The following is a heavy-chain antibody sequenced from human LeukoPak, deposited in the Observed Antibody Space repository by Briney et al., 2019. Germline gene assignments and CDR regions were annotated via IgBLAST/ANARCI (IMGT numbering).Heavy chain of an antibody. Sequence: SDTLALTCAVYGGSLRGYYWSWIRQPPGKGLEWSGEINHSGSTNYNPSLTRRVTISVDTSKNQFSLRLSSVTASDPARFYCWGGFALGVLHHYYYYMDVWGQGTTVTVSS. J-gene: IGHJ6*02. V-gene: IGHV4-34*01. D-gene: IGHD2-8*02. CDR2: INHSGST. CDR1: GGSLRGYY. CDR3: WGGFALGVLHHYYYYMDV.